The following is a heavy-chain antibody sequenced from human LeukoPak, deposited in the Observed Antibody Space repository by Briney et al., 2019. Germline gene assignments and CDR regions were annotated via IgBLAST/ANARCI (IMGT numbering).Heavy chain of an antibody. CDR2: IYYSGST. V-gene: IGHV4-59*01. D-gene: IGHD5-18*01. Sequence: PSETLSLTCTVSGGSISSYYWSWIRQPPGKGLEWIGYIYYSGSTNYNPSLKSRVTISVDTSKNQFSLKLSSVTAADTAVYYCAREGGSIRLRSYYFDYWGQGTLVTVSS. CDR3: AREGGSIRLRSYYFDY. J-gene: IGHJ4*02. CDR1: GGSISSYY.